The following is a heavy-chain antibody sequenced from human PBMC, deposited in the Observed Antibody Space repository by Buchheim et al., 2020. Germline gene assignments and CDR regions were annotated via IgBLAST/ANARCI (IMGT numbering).Heavy chain of an antibody. J-gene: IGHJ2*01. D-gene: IGHD4-17*01. Sequence: EVQLVESGGGLVQPGGSLRLSCAASGFTFSSYWMSWVRQAPGKGLEWVANIKQDGSEKYYVDSVKGRFTISRDTAKNSLSLQMNSLRAEDTAVYYCARVAPNDYGDYGPDPAGLDWYFDLWGRGTL. CDR2: IKQDGSEK. CDR3: ARVAPNDYGDYGPDPAGLDWYFDL. V-gene: IGHV3-7*01. CDR1: GFTFSSYW.